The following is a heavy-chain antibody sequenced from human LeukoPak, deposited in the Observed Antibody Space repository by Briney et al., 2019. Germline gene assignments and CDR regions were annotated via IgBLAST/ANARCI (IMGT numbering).Heavy chain of an antibody. D-gene: IGHD4-17*01. Sequence: ASVKVSCTASGYAFTGYYMHWVRQAPGQGLEWMGWINPNSGGTNYAQTFQGRVTMTRDTSISTAYMELSRLRSDDRAVYYCARAYGDYDFPFEGPKDAFDIWGQGTMVTVSS. CDR3: ARAYGDYDFPFEGPKDAFDI. V-gene: IGHV1-2*02. CDR1: GYAFTGYY. CDR2: INPNSGGT. J-gene: IGHJ3*02.